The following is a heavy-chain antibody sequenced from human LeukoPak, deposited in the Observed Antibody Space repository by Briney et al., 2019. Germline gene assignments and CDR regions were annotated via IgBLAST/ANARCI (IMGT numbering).Heavy chain of an antibody. V-gene: IGHV3-74*01. J-gene: IGHJ5*02. D-gene: IGHD3-16*01. CDR1: GFTFSSYW. Sequence: SGGSLRLSCAASGFTFSSYWMHWVRQAPGKGPAWVSRINSDGSSTNYADSVKGRFTISRDNAKNTLSLQMNSLRAEDTAVYYCVRAWGTGWFDPWGQGTLVTVSS. CDR3: VRAWGTGWFDP. CDR2: INSDGSST.